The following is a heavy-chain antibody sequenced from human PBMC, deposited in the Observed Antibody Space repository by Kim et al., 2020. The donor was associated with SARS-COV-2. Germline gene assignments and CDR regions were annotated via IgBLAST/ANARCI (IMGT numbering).Heavy chain of an antibody. V-gene: IGHV3-11*06. CDR2: T. Sequence: TNYADSVKGRFTISRDNAKNSLYLQMNSLRAEDTAVYYCARDWKVGVFEYWGQGTLVTVSS. D-gene: IGHD3-16*01. CDR3: ARDWKVGVFEY. J-gene: IGHJ4*02.